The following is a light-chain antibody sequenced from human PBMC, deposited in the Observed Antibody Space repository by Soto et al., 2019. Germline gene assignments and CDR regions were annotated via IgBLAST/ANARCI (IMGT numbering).Light chain of an antibody. J-gene: IGKJ1*01. CDR1: QSISSW. V-gene: IGKV1-5*03. CDR3: HQYNTFPWT. Sequence: DIQMTQSPYTLSASVGDKVTITCRASQSISSWLAWYQQKPGKAPKLLMYKASILESGVPSRFSGSGSGTEFTLTISSLQADDFATYYCHQYNTFPWTFAQGTKVEIK. CDR2: KAS.